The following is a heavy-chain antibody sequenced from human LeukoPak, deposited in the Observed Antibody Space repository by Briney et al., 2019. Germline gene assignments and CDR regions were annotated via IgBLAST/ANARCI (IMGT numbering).Heavy chain of an antibody. J-gene: IGHJ3*02. CDR1: EFTFDDYG. D-gene: IGHD3-22*01. CDR3: ARDFFKFYYDSSGDTFDI. CDR2: INWNGGST. V-gene: IGHV3-20*04. Sequence: PGGSLRLSCAASEFTFDDYGMSWVRRAPEKGLEWVSGINWNGGSTGYADSVKGRFTISRDNAKNSLYLQMNSMRAEDTALYYCARDFFKFYYDSSGDTFDIWGQGTMVSVSS.